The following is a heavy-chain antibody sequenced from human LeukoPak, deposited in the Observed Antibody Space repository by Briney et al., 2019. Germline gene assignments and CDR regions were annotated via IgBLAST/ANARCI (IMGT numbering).Heavy chain of an antibody. J-gene: IGHJ4*02. CDR1: GGSMSGSSYY. D-gene: IGHD6-19*01. CDR2: IYYSGAN. CDR3: VRVRGYWLVRGYLDY. V-gene: IGHV4-39*02. Sequence: SETLSLTCTVSGGSMSGSSYYWGWIRQSPGKGLEGIGSIYYSGANHYNPSLKSRVTMSVDTSKNQFSVKLTSVTATDTAVYYCVRVRGYWLVRGYLDYWGQGTQVTVSS.